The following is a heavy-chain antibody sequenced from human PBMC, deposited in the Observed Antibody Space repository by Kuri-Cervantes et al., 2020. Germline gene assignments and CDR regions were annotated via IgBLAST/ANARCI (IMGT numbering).Heavy chain of an antibody. V-gene: IGHV1-69*02. CDR2: IIPILGIA. D-gene: IGHD2-2*01. J-gene: IGHJ6*02. Sequence: SVKVSCKASGGTFSSYTISWVRQAPGQGIEWMGRIIPILGIANYAQEFQGRVTITADKSTSTAYSELSSLRSEDTAVYYWASEGAVVDHYYYGMDVWGQGTTVTVSS. CDR1: GGTFSSYT. CDR3: ASEGAVVDHYYYGMDV.